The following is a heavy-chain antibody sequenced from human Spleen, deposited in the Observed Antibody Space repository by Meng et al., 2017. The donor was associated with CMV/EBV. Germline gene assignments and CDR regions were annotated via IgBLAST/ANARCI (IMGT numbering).Heavy chain of an antibody. V-gene: IGHV1-2*02. CDR3: ARDFLDYDFWGCYIPIDDAFDI. Sequence: ASVKDSCKASGHTLTGYYMHWVRQAPGQRLEWIGWIKDKSGGTKYAQKFQGRVTITRDKSMNKVYMEVSSQESDDTAIYYCARDFLDYDFWGCYIPIDDAFDIWGQGTMVTVSS. CDR1: GHTLTGYY. D-gene: IGHD3-3*01. CDR2: IKDKSGGT. J-gene: IGHJ3*02.